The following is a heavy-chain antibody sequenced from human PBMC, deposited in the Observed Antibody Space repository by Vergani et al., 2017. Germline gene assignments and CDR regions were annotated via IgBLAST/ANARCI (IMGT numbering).Heavy chain of an antibody. J-gene: IGHJ6*02. CDR2: INPNSGGT. D-gene: IGHD3-9*01. CDR1: GYTFTGYY. Sequence: QVQLVQSGSELKKPGASVKVSCKASGYTFTGYYMHWVRQAPGQGLEWMGWINPNSGGTNYAHKFQGRVTMTRDTSMSTAYMELSRLRSDDTAVYYCARDKPPKYYDILTGYYMSSRLGMDVWGQGTTVTVSS. CDR3: ARDKPPKYYDILTGYYMSSRLGMDV. V-gene: IGHV1-2*07.